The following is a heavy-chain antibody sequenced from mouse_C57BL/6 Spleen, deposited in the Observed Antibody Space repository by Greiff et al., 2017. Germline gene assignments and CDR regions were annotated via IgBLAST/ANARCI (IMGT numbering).Heavy chain of an antibody. Sequence: VQGVESGPGLVAPSQSLSITCTVSGFSLTSYAISWVRQPPGKGLGWLGVIWTGGGTNYNLALTSRLSLSKDNSKSLVVLKMNSLQTDDTARYYCASNSNYEYFDVWGTGTTVTVSA. CDR3: ASNSNYEYFDV. D-gene: IGHD2-5*01. J-gene: IGHJ1*03. V-gene: IGHV2-9-1*01. CDR2: IWTGGGT. CDR1: GFSLTSYA.